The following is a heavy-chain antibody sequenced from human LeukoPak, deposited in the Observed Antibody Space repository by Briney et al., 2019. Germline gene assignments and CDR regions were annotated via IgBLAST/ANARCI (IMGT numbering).Heavy chain of an antibody. J-gene: IGHJ3*02. CDR2: LGKSGVST. CDR3: ARDRAVNGRWDAFDM. Sequence: GGSLRLSCAASGFTFSHYAMRWVRQAPGKGLEWVACLGKSGVSTYYADSVKGRFTISRDSSKSTRYLQMNSLRAEDTAVYYCARDRAVNGRWDAFDMWGEGTMVTVSS. D-gene: IGHD3-10*01. CDR1: GFTFSHYA. V-gene: IGHV3-23*01.